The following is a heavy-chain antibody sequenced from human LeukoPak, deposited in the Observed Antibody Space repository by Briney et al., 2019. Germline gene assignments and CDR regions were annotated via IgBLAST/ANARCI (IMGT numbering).Heavy chain of an antibody. CDR2: IYYSGST. CDR3: ARDLGYNWFDP. Sequence: SETLSLTCAVSGGSISSGGSYWSWIRQPPGKGLEWIGYIYYSGSTNYNPSLKSRVTISVDTSKNQFSLKLSSVTAADTAVYYCARDLGYNWFDPWGQGTLVTVSS. CDR1: GGSISSGGSY. V-gene: IGHV4-61*08. J-gene: IGHJ5*02.